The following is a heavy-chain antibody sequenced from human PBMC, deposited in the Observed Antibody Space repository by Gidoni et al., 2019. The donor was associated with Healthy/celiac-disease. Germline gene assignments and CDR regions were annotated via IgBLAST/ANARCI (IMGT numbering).Heavy chain of an antibody. CDR2: IWYDGSNK. CDR3: ARDRGINSSSWYPWFDP. D-gene: IGHD6-13*01. CDR1: GFTFSSYG. Sequence: QVQLVESGGGVVQPGRSLRLSCAASGFTFSSYGMHWVRQAPGKGLGWVVVIWYDGSNKYYADSVKGRFTISRDNSKNTLYLQMNSLRVEDTTVYYCARDRGINSSSWYPWFDPWGQGTLVTVSS. J-gene: IGHJ5*02. V-gene: IGHV3-33*01.